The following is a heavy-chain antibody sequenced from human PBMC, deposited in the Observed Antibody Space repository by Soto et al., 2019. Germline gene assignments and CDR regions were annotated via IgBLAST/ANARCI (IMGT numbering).Heavy chain of an antibody. CDR2: IYYSGST. D-gene: IGHD2-15*01. V-gene: IGHV4-30-4*01. J-gene: IGHJ4*02. Sequence: SETLSLTCTVSGGSISSGDYYWSWIRQPPGKGLEWIGYIYYSGSTYYNPSLKSRVTISVDTSKNQFSLKLSSVTAADTAVYYCARLIRYCSGGSCIGRRYYFDYWGQGTLVTVSS. CDR3: ARLIRYCSGGSCIGRRYYFDY. CDR1: GGSISSGDYY.